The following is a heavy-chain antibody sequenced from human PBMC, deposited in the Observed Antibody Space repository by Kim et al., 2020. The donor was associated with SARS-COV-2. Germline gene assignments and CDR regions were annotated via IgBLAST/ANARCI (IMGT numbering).Heavy chain of an antibody. Sequence: GGSLRLSCAASGFTFSSYSMNWVRQAPGKGLEWVSSISSSSSYIYYADSVKGRFTISRDNAKNSLYLQMNSLRAEDTAVYYCARDGSGFDAFDIWGQGTMVTVSS. CDR3: ARDGSGFDAFDI. D-gene: IGHD3-22*01. CDR2: ISSSSSYI. J-gene: IGHJ3*02. CDR1: GFTFSSYS. V-gene: IGHV3-21*01.